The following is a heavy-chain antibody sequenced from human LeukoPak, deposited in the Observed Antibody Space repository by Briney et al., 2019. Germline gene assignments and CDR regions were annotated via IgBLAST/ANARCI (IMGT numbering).Heavy chain of an antibody. D-gene: IGHD3-22*01. Sequence: PSQTLSLTCTVSGGSISSGSYYWSWIRQPAGKGLEWIGRIYTSGSTNYNPSLKSRVTISVDTSKNQFSLKLSSVTAADTAVYYCARRGYYYDSSGLTGYYMDVWGKGTTVTVSS. CDR1: GGSISSGSYY. CDR3: ARRGYYYDSSGLTGYYMDV. V-gene: IGHV4-61*02. J-gene: IGHJ6*03. CDR2: IYTSGST.